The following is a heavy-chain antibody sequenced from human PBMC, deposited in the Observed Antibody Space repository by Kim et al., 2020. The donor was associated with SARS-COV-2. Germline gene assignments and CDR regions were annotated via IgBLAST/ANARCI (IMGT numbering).Heavy chain of an antibody. CDR3: ARDQRTTTIDYYYGMDV. CDR2: IYGGGTT. D-gene: IGHD4-4*01. Sequence: GGSLRLSCAASGFSVSGKYMNWVRQAPGKGLEWVSVIYGGGTTYYADSVQGRFTISRDRSKNTLYLHMNGLRAEDTAVYYCARDQRTTTIDYYYGMDVWGRGTTVTVAS. J-gene: IGHJ6*02. V-gene: IGHV3-53*01. CDR1: GFSVSGKY.